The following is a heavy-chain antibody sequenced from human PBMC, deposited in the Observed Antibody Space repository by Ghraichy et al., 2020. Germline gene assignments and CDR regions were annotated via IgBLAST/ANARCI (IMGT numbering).Heavy chain of an antibody. CDR3: ARDADTAMVTVHYYYGMDV. J-gene: IGHJ6*02. D-gene: IGHD5-18*01. CDR1: GFTFSSYS. CDR2: ISSSSSYI. V-gene: IGHV3-21*01. Sequence: GGSLRLSCAASGFTFSSYSMNWVRQAPGKGLEWVSSISSSSSYIYYADSVKGRFTISRDNAKNSLYLQMNSLRAEDTAVYYCARDADTAMVTVHYYYGMDVWGQGTTVTVSS.